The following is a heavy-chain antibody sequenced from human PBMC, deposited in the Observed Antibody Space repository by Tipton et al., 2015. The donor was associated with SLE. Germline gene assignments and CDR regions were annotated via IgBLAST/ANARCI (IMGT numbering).Heavy chain of an antibody. V-gene: IGHV4-31*03. CDR1: GGSIRSGGYY. J-gene: IGHJ6*02. Sequence: TLSLTCTVSGGSIRSGGYYWEWIRPHPEKGLEWIGHMYYSGTTYYNPSLEGRVIISVDTSKSQFSLNLTSVTAADTAVYYCARGYVSYYGLDVWGQGTTVTVSS. CDR2: MYYSGTT. D-gene: IGHD3-16*01. CDR3: ARGYVSYYGLDV.